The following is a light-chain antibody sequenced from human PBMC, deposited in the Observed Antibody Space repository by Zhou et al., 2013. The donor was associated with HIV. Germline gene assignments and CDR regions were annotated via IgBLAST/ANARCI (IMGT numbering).Light chain of an antibody. CDR2: ATS. CDR1: QIIAVS. Sequence: DIRMTQSPSSLSASVGDRVTITCRASQIIAVSLNWYQQKPGKAPNLLIYATSTLQSGVPSRFSGSGSRTDFTLTISSLQPEDSATYYCQQSDSFPYTFGQGTKLDIK. CDR3: QQSDSFPYT. V-gene: IGKV1-39*01. J-gene: IGKJ2*01.